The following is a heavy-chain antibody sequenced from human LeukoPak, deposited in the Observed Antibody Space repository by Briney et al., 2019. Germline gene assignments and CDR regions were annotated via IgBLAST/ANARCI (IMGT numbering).Heavy chain of an antibody. Sequence: GGSLRLSRAASGFTFSSYSMNWVRQAPGKGLEWVSAIGVSGGSTYYADSVKGRFTVSRDNSKSTLYLQMNSLRAEDTAIYYCAKDRTMVRGVITKYYYGMDVWGQGTTVTVSS. V-gene: IGHV3-23*01. D-gene: IGHD3-10*01. CDR2: IGVSGGST. J-gene: IGHJ6*02. CDR1: GFTFSSYS. CDR3: AKDRTMVRGVITKYYYGMDV.